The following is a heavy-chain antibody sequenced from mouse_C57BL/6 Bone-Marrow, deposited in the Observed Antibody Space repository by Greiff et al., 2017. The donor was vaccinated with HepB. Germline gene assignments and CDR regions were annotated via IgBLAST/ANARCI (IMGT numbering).Heavy chain of an antibody. CDR1: GFTFSSYG. D-gene: IGHD1-1*01. Sequence: EVNLVESGGDLVKPGGSLKLSCAASGFTFSSYGMSWVRQTPDKRLEWVATISSGGSYTYYPDSVKGRFTISRDNAKNTLYLQMSSLKSEDTAMYYCARRVADYWGQGTTLTVSS. J-gene: IGHJ2*01. CDR3: ARRVADY. CDR2: ISSGGSYT. V-gene: IGHV5-6*02.